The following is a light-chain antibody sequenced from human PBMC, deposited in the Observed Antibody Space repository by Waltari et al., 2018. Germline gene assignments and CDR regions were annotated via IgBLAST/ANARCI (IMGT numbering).Light chain of an antibody. CDR1: QSIRNY. V-gene: IGKV1-39*01. Sequence: DIHMTQSPSSLPASVGDRVTITCRASQSIRNYLNWYQHKPGKAPKLLVYVGSNLQMGVPPRFSGSGSGTDFTLTITSLQLEYFATYYCQQSYKAPYTFGQGTNVEIK. J-gene: IGKJ2*01. CDR3: QQSYKAPYT. CDR2: VGS.